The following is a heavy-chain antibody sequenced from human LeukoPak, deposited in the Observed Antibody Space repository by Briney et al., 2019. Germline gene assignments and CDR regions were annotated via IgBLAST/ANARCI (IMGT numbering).Heavy chain of an antibody. CDR2: FYTAGSL. D-gene: IGHD4-17*01. Sequence: PSETLSLTCTVSGGSISSYYWSWIRQPAGKGLEWIGRFYTAGSLNYNPSLKSRVTMSADTSKNQFSLKLSSVTAADTAVYYCARVHDYGDFFDYXXXGTXVTVXS. J-gene: IGHJ4*01. CDR3: ARVHDYGDFFDY. CDR1: GGSISSYY. V-gene: IGHV4-4*07.